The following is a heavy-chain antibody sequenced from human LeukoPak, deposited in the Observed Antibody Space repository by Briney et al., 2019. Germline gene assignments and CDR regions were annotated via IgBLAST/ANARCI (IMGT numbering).Heavy chain of an antibody. Sequence: ASVKVSCKASGYSFTSYDINWVRQATGQGLEWMGWINPNSGGTNYAQKFQGRVTMTRDTSISTAYMELSRLRSDDTAVYYCARTPLGWFGEFGKAFDIWGQGTMVTVSS. CDR1: GYSFTSYD. D-gene: IGHD3-10*01. CDR3: ARTPLGWFGEFGKAFDI. CDR2: INPNSGGT. V-gene: IGHV1-2*02. J-gene: IGHJ3*02.